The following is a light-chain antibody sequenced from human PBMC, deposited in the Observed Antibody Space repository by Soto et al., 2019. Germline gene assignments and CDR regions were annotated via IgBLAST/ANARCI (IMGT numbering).Light chain of an antibody. CDR1: QSLYRS. J-gene: IGKJ4*01. CDR2: DAS. V-gene: IGKV3-11*01. CDR3: QHRANWPLT. Sequence: EIVLTQSPATLSLSPGDRATLSCRASQSLYRSLAWYQQKPGQAPRLLIYDASNRATGIPARFSGSGSGTDFTLTISSLEPEDFALYYCQHRANWPLTFGGGTKVEMK.